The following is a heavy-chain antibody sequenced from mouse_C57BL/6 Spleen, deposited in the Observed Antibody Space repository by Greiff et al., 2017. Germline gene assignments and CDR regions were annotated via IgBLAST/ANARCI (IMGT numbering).Heavy chain of an antibody. CDR3: AYFSYGNFY. D-gene: IGHD2-1*01. CDR2: IDPSDSST. V-gene: IGHV1-50*01. J-gene: IGHJ2*01. CDR1: GYTFTSYW. Sequence: QVQLQQPGAELVKPGASVKLSCKASGYTFTSYWMQWVKQRPGQGLEWIGEIDPSDSSTNYNQKFKGKATLTVDTSSSTSYMQLSSLTSEDSAVYYCAYFSYGNFYWGQGTTLTVSS.